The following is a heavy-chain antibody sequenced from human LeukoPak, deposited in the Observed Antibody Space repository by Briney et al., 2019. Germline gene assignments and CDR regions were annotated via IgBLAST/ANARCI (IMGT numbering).Heavy chain of an antibody. CDR3: AREATVTTAWGY. CDR1: GYTFTDYY. D-gene: IGHD4-17*01. Sequence: ASVKVSCKASGYTFTDYYIHWVRQAPGQGLEWMGWINPNSGGTNYAQKFQGRVTMTRDTSISTAYVELSRLRSDDTAVYYCAREATVTTAWGYWGQGTLVTVSS. J-gene: IGHJ4*02. V-gene: IGHV1-2*02. CDR2: INPNSGGT.